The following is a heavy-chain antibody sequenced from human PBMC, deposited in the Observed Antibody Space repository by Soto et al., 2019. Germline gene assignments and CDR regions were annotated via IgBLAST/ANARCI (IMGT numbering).Heavy chain of an antibody. D-gene: IGHD6-13*01. J-gene: IGHJ4*02. CDR2: ISYDGSNK. CDR3: AKDSSSWYYFDY. V-gene: IGHV3-30*18. Sequence: GGSLRLSCAASGFTFSSYGMHWVRQAPGKGLEWVAVISYDGSNKYYADSVKGRFTISRDNSKNTLYLQMNSLRAEDTAVYYCAKDSSSWYYFDYWGQGTLVTVSS. CDR1: GFTFSSYG.